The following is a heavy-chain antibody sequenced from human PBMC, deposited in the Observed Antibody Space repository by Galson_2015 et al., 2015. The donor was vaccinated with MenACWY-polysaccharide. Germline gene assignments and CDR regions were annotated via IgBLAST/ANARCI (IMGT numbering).Heavy chain of an antibody. CDR2: IQHDGSNK. CDR3: AREGSRIVFHAFDI. J-gene: IGHJ3*02. CDR1: GSRFSNSG. Sequence: SLRLSCAASGSRFSNSGMHWVRQAPGKGLEWEAVIQHDGSNKVYADSVKGRFTISRDNSKNTVFLEMNTLGVEDTAVYYCAREGSRIVFHAFDIWGQGTMVTVSS. V-gene: IGHV3-33*01. D-gene: IGHD2-2*01.